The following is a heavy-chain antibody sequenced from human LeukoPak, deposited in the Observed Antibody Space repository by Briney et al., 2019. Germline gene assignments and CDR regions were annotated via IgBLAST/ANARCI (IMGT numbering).Heavy chain of an antibody. CDR3: ARTVVPAAISEYYFDY. J-gene: IGHJ4*02. CDR1: GFTFSSHS. V-gene: IGHV3-21*01. CDR2: ISSSSSYI. Sequence: GGSLRLSCAASGFTFSSHSMNWVRQAPGKGLEWVSSISSSSSYIYYADSVKGRFTISRDNAKNSLYLQMNSLRAEDTAVYYCARTVVPAAISEYYFDYWGQGTLVTVSS. D-gene: IGHD2-2*02.